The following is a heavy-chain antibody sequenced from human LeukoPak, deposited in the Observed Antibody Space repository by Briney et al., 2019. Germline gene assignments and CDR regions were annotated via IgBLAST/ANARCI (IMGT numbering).Heavy chain of an antibody. CDR2: ISSSSSYM. V-gene: IGHV3-21*01. J-gene: IGHJ4*02. CDR1: GFPFSSYS. CDR3: ARGRDNDILTPFDY. D-gene: IGHD3-9*01. Sequence: GGSLRLSCAASGFPFSSYSMNWVRQAPGKGLEWVSSISSSSSYMYYADSVKVRFTVSRDNAKNSLYLQMISLRAEDTALYYCARGRDNDILTPFDYWGQGTLVTVSS.